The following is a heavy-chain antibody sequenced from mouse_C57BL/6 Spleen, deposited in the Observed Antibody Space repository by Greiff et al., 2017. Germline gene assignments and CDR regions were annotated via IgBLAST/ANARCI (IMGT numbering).Heavy chain of an antibody. Sequence: VQLQQSGPELAKPGASVKISCKASGYTFTDYYMNWVKQSPGQGLEWIGDINPNNGGTSYNQKFKGKATLTVDKSSSTAYMELRSLTSEDSAVYYCARNYVHFDYWGQGTTLSVAS. CDR2: INPNNGGT. CDR3: ARNYVHFDY. J-gene: IGHJ2*01. CDR1: GYTFTDYY. D-gene: IGHD1-1*01. V-gene: IGHV1-26*01.